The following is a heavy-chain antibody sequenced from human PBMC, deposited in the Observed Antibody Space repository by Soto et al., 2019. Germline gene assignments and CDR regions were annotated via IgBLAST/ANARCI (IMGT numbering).Heavy chain of an antibody. V-gene: IGHV3-23*01. CDR3: AKDLWYYDFWSGYSELDY. J-gene: IGHJ4*02. CDR1: GFTFSSYS. CDR2: ISGSGGRT. Sequence: TGGSLKLSCAAPGFTFSSYSMSWVRQAPGKGLERVSAISGSGGRTYYADTVKGRFTISRDNSKNTFYLQMNSLRAEDTAVYYFAKDLWYYDFWSGYSELDYWGQGTLVTVSS. D-gene: IGHD3-3*01.